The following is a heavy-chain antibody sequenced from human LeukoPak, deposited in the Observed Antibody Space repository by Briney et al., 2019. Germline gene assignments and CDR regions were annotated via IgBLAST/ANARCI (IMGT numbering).Heavy chain of an antibody. J-gene: IGHJ4*02. D-gene: IGHD1-20*01. CDR2: ISSNGGGT. Sequence: GGCLRLSCAASGFTFSSYAMSWVRRAPGKGLEWVSAISSNGGGTFYADSVKGQFTISRDNSKNTLYLQMNSLRAEDTAVYYCATNWNPAFDYWGQGTLVTVSS. CDR1: GFTFSSYA. CDR3: ATNWNPAFDY. V-gene: IGHV3-23*01.